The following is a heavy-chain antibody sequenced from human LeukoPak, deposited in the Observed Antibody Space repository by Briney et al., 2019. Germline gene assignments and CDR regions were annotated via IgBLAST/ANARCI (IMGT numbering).Heavy chain of an antibody. Sequence: GESLKISCKGSGYSFTSCWIGWVRQMPGKGLEWMGIIYPGDSDTRYSPSFQGQVIISAVKSISTAYLQWSSLKASDTALYYCASRKKGMATAGFDYWGQGTLVTVSS. CDR3: ASRKKGMATAGFDY. J-gene: IGHJ4*02. CDR1: GYSFTSCW. CDR2: IYPGDSDT. V-gene: IGHV5-51*01. D-gene: IGHD5-24*01.